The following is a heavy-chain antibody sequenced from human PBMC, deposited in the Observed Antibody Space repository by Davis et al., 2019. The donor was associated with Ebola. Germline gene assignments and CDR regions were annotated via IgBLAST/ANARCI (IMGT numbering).Heavy chain of an antibody. J-gene: IGHJ4*02. V-gene: IGHV5-10-1*01. CDR2: IDPSDSYT. CDR1: GYYFTSYW. Sequence: GESLKISCKGSGYYFTSYWISWVRQMPGKGLEWMGRIDPSDSYTNYSPSFQGHVTISADKSISTAYLQWSSLKASDTAIYYCARQESLYGSSDYWGQGTLVTVSS. CDR3: ARQESLYGSSDY. D-gene: IGHD3-22*01.